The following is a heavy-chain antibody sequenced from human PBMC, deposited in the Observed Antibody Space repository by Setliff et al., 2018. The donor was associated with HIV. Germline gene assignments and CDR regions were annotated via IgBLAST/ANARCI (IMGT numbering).Heavy chain of an antibody. D-gene: IGHD3-3*01. V-gene: IGHV1-2*06. Sequence: ASVKVSCKASGYTFTGYHLHWVRQAPGQGLEWMGRINSSSGGTNYALKFRGRVTMTRDTSISTAYMELRRLRSDDTAVYYCARDEANYDFWSGSVEYFQHWGQGTLVTVSS. J-gene: IGHJ1*01. CDR2: INSSSGGT. CDR1: GYTFTGYH. CDR3: ARDEANYDFWSGSVEYFQH.